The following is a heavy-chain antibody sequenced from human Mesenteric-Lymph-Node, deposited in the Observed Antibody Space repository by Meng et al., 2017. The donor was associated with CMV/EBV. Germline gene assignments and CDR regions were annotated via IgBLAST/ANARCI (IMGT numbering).Heavy chain of an antibody. CDR3: ARADRIAARLILTAFDY. CDR1: GGSFSGYY. D-gene: IGHD6-6*01. CDR2: INHSGST. V-gene: IGHV4-34*01. J-gene: IGHJ4*02. Sequence: SETLSLTCAVYGGSFSGYYWSWIRQPPGKGLEWIGEINHSGSTNYNPSLKSRVTISVDTSKNQFSLKLSSVTAADTAVYYCARADRIAARLILTAFDYWGQGTLVTVSS.